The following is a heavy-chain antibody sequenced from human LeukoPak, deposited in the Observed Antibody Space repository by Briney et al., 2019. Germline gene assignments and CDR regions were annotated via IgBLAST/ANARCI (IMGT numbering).Heavy chain of an antibody. Sequence: SETLSLTCTVSGGSISSRSDYWGWIRQTPGKGLEWIGNLDSSGSTYYNPSLKSRVTISVGTSKSQFSLNLRSVTAADTAIYFCSRSHDYGGLYFYYYMDVWGKGTAVTVSS. CDR1: GGSISSRSDY. CDR2: LDSSGST. J-gene: IGHJ6*03. V-gene: IGHV4-39*01. D-gene: IGHD4-23*01. CDR3: SRSHDYGGLYFYYYMDV.